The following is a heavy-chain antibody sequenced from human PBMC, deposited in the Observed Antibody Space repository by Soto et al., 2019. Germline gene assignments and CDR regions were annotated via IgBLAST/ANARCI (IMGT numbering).Heavy chain of an antibody. Sequence: EGSLRLSCAASGFTFSSYAMSWVRQAPGKGLEWVSAISGSGGSTYYADSVKGRFTISRDNSKNTLYLQMNSLRAEDTAVYYCAKVQLFLRYYLDYWGQGTLVTVSS. CDR2: ISGSGGST. CDR3: AKVQLFLRYYLDY. CDR1: GFTFSSYA. D-gene: IGHD3-9*01. V-gene: IGHV3-23*01. J-gene: IGHJ4*02.